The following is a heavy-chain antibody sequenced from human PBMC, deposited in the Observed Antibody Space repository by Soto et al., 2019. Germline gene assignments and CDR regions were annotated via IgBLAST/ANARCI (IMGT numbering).Heavy chain of an antibody. CDR2: IYNIGST. D-gene: IGHD1-1*01. Sequence: PSETLSLTCTVSGGSISGYYWSWLRQPPGKGLEWIGYIYNIGSTYYNPSLKSRLTISVDTSENQFSLKLSSVTAADTAVYYCARRYGYSFDYWGQGTLVTVSS. CDR1: GGSISGYY. V-gene: IGHV4-59*08. J-gene: IGHJ4*02. CDR3: ARRYGYSFDY.